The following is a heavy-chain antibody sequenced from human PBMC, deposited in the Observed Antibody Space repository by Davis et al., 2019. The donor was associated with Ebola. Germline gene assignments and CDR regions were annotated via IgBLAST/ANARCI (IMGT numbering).Heavy chain of an antibody. D-gene: IGHD3-22*01. J-gene: IGHJ4*02. CDR1: GFTFSSYT. CDR3: ARGYDSSGYYYEVGY. CDR2: ISYDGTGT. V-gene: IGHV3-30*03. Sequence: PGGSLRLSCAASGFTFSSYTMHWVRQAPGKGLEWVAVISYDGTGTFYGDSVKGRFTISRDNAKNIVYLQMNSLRADDTAVYYCARGYDSSGYYYEVGYWGQGTLVTVSS.